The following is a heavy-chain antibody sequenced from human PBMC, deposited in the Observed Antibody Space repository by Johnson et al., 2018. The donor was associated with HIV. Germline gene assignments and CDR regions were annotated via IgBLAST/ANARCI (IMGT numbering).Heavy chain of an antibody. CDR2: LFSGGTT. D-gene: IGHD4-23*01. V-gene: IGHV3-66*01. Sequence: VQLMESGGGLVQPGGSLRLSCAASGFTVSSNYMSWVRQAPGKGLEWVSVLFSGGTTYYADSVKGRFTISRDNSKNTLFLQMNSLRAEDTAVYYCARSPYGGMGRWAFDIWGQGTMVTVSS. CDR1: GFTVSSNY. CDR3: ARSPYGGMGRWAFDI. J-gene: IGHJ3*02.